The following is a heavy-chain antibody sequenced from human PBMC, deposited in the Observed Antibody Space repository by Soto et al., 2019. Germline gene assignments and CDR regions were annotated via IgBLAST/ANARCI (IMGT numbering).Heavy chain of an antibody. V-gene: IGHV3-30*18. Sequence: PGWSLRLSCAASGFTFSSYGVHWVRQAPGNGLEWVAVISYDGSNKYYADSVKGRFTISRDHSKNTLYLQMNSLRAEDTAVYYGAKDRDTWRLLSYYDYYGMDVWGQGSTVTVSS. CDR2: ISYDGSNK. D-gene: IGHD1-20*01. CDR3: AKDRDTWRLLSYYDYYGMDV. J-gene: IGHJ6*02. CDR1: GFTFSSYG.